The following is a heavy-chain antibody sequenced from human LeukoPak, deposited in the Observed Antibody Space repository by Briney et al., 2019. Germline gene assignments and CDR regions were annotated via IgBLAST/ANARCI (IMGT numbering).Heavy chain of an antibody. CDR3: ARDDAFDI. CDR2: INHSGST. V-gene: IGHV4-34*01. J-gene: IGHJ3*02. Sequence: PSETLSLTCAVYGESFSGYYWSWIRQPPGKGLEWIGEINHSGSTNYNPSLKSRVAISVDTSKNQFSLKLSSVTAADTAVYYCARDDAFDIWGQGTMVTVSS. CDR1: GESFSGYY.